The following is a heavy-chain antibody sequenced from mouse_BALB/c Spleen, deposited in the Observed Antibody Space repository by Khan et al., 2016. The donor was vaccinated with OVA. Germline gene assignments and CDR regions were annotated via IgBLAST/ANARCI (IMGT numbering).Heavy chain of an antibody. J-gene: IGHJ4*01. V-gene: IGHV9-3-1*01. Sequence: QIQLVQSGPELKKPGETVQISCKASGFTFTNYGMNWVKQAPGKGLKWMGWINTYTGEPTFADDFKGRFAFSLETSASTADLQINSLKNEDTDTYFCARVGYNGTMDCWGQGTSVTVSS. CDR3: ARVGYNGTMDC. CDR1: GFTFTNYG. D-gene: IGHD2-14*01. CDR2: INTYTGEP.